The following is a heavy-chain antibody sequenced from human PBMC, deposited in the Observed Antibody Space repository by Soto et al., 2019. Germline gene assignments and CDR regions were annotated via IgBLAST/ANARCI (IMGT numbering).Heavy chain of an antibody. CDR1: GGSISGYY. J-gene: IGHJ6*02. D-gene: IGHD2-21*02. CDR3: ARDLWGYCGTDCYPLDV. V-gene: IGHV4-59*01. CDR2: MYNTGST. Sequence: SETLSLTCTVSGGSISGYYWSWIRQPPGKGLEWIGYMYNTGSTVYNPSFKSRVTISVNTSKNQFSLKLNSVTAADTAVYYCARDLWGYCGTDCYPLDVWGQGTTVT.